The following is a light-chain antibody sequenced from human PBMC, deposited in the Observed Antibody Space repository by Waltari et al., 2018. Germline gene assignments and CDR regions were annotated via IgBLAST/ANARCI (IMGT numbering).Light chain of an antibody. Sequence: IVMTQSPPFLAVSLGERATINCTSSHSVFYNSPEKPYIAWYQQKPGRPLKFLIYGASTREARVPERFSGSGSGTNFTLTINSLQAEDVAIYCQQYYSAPPNTFGRGTKLDLK. CDR1: HSVFYNSPEKPY. V-gene: IGKV4-1*01. J-gene: IGKJ2*01. CDR3: QQYYSAPPNT. CDR2: GAS.